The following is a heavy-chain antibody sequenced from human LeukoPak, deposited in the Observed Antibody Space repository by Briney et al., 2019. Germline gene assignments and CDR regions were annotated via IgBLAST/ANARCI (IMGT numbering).Heavy chain of an antibody. D-gene: IGHD3-10*01. J-gene: IGHJ6*03. Sequence: GGSLRLSCAASGFTFSSYGMHWVRQAPGKGLEGVAFIRYDGSNKYYADSVKGRFTISRDNSKNTLYLQMNSLRAEDTAVYYCAKDGSGSYYMDVWGKGTTVTISS. CDR2: IRYDGSNK. CDR3: AKDGSGSYYMDV. CDR1: GFTFSSYG. V-gene: IGHV3-30*02.